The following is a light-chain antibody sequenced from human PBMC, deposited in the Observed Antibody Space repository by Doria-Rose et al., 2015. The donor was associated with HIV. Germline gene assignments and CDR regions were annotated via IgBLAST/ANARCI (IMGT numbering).Light chain of an antibody. J-gene: IGKJ2*03. Sequence: WLHQRPGQPPRLLIYKVSNRFSGVPDRFSGSGAGTDFTLRISREEAEDVGVYYCLQGTQSPPYSLGQGTKLEIK. CDR3: LQGTQSPPYS. V-gene: IGKV2-24*01. CDR2: KVS.